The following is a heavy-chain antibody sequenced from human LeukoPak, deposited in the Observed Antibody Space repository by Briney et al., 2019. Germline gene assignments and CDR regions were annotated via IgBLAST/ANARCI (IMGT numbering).Heavy chain of an antibody. CDR2: MNPNSGNT. CDR3: ARDKGAFNSWFDP. J-gene: IGHJ5*02. D-gene: IGHD1-26*01. Sequence: ASVKVSCKASGYTFTSYDINWVRQATGQGLEWMGWMNPNSGNTGYAQKFQGRVTMTRNTSISTAYMELSRLRSDDTAVYYCARDKGAFNSWFDPWGQGTLVTVSS. V-gene: IGHV1-8*01. CDR1: GYTFTSYD.